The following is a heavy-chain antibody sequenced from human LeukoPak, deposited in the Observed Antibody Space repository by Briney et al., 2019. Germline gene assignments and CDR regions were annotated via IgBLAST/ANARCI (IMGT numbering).Heavy chain of an antibody. CDR2: IRCDGISK. V-gene: IGHV3-30*02. D-gene: IGHD6-19*01. CDR1: GFTFSDYG. CDR3: AKGSAWSHGYFDY. Sequence: LXLSCAASGFTFSDYGMHWVRQAPGKGLEWVTFIRCDGISKYYADSVKGRSTISRDNSKNTLYLQMNSLRPEDTAIYYCAKGSAWSHGYFDYWGQGTLVTVSS. J-gene: IGHJ4*02.